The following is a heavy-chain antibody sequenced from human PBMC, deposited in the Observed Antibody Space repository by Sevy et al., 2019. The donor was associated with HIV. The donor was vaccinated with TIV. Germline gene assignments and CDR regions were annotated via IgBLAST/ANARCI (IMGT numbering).Heavy chain of an antibody. CDR1: GFTFRNYA. CDR3: AKIAPGGSYHHFLDS. D-gene: IGHD1-26*01. J-gene: IGHJ4*02. CDR2: ISYDGESQ. Sequence: GWSLRLSCVVSGFTFRNYAMHWVRQAPGKGLEWVALISYDGESQYYADSVKGRFIISRDNSKNTLYLQMNNLRLEDTAMYYCAKIAPGGSYHHFLDSWGQGTLVTVSS. V-gene: IGHV3-30*18.